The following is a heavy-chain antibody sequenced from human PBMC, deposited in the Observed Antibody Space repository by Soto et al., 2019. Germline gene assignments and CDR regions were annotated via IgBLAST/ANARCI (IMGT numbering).Heavy chain of an antibody. CDR1: GYTFISYG. Sequence: QVQLVQSGAEVKKPGASVKVSCKASGYTFISYGISWVRQAPGQGLERMGWISSYNGNTNYAQKLQGRVTMTTDTSTTTAYMKLRSLRSNDTAVYYCARDRPTSSIRARDYYYAMDVWGQGTTVTVSS. CDR2: ISSYNGNT. V-gene: IGHV1-18*01. J-gene: IGHJ6*02. CDR3: ARDRPTSSIRARDYYYAMDV. D-gene: IGHD6-6*01.